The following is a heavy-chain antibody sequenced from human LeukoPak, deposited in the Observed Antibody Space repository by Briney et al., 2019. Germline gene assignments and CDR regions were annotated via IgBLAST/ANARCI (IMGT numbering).Heavy chain of an antibody. Sequence: ASVKVSCKASGYTFTSYGISWVRQAPGQGLEWMGWISAYNGNTNYAQKLQGRVTMTTDTSTSTAYMELRSLRSNDTAVYYCARVRGYFDWSNWFDPWGQGTLVTVSS. J-gene: IGHJ5*02. D-gene: IGHD3-9*01. CDR1: GYTFTSYG. CDR2: ISAYNGNT. CDR3: ARVRGYFDWSNWFDP. V-gene: IGHV1-18*01.